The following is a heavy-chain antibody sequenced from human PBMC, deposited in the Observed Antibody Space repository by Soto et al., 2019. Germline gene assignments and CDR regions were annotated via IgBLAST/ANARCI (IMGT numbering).Heavy chain of an antibody. J-gene: IGHJ4*02. V-gene: IGHV3-7*01. CDR1: GFTFSSYW. CDR3: ARVGYCSGGSCYYSPSFDY. Sequence: EVQLVESGGGLVQPGGSLRLSCAASGFTFSSYWMSWVRQAPGKGLEWVANIKQDGSEKYYVDSVKGRFTISRDNAKNSLYLQMNSVRAVDTAVYYCARVGYCSGGSCYYSPSFDYWGQGTLVTVSS. D-gene: IGHD2-15*01. CDR2: IKQDGSEK.